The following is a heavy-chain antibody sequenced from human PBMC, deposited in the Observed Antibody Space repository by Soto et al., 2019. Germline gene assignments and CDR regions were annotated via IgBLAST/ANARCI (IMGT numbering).Heavy chain of an antibody. D-gene: IGHD3-10*02. J-gene: IGHJ6*02. V-gene: IGHV1-69*13. CDR3: ARDPLSSFAMDV. CDR2: IIPTFGRT. Sequence: AVHVSCKASGGTFSSYAISWVRQAPGKGLEWMGKIIPTFGRTNYAQKFQGRLTISADDSTSTAYMELSSLVSEDTAVYYCARDPLSSFAMDVWGQGTTVTVSS. CDR1: GGTFSSYA.